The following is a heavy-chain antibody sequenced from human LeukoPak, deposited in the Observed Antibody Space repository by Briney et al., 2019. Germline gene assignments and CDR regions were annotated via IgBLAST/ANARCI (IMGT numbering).Heavy chain of an antibody. Sequence: GGSLRLSCAASRFTFDDYAMHWVRQAPGKGLEWVSLISWDGAGTYYADSVKGRFTTSRDNSKNLLFLQMHSLTDEDTALYYCVKDDSYGLEYWGQGTLVTVSS. V-gene: IGHV3-43D*03. D-gene: IGHD5-18*01. CDR3: VKDDSYGLEY. CDR1: RFTFDDYA. CDR2: ISWDGAGT. J-gene: IGHJ4*02.